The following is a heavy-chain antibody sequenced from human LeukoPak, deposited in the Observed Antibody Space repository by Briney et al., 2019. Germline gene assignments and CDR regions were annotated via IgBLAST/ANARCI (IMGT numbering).Heavy chain of an antibody. J-gene: IGHJ4*02. Sequence: GGSLRLSCAASGFTFRSSWMHWVRQRPGERPMWLSYISADGSTTTYADSVKGRFTISRDNSKNTLYLQMNSLRAEDTAVYYCAKLSPRYFDYWGQGTLVTVSS. CDR3: AKLSPRYFDY. CDR2: ISADGSTT. V-gene: IGHV3-74*01. CDR1: GFTFRSSW. D-gene: IGHD4-23*01.